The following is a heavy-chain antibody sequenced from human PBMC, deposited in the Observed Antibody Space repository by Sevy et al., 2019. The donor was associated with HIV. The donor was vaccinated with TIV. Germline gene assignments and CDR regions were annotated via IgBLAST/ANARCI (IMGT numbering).Heavy chain of an antibody. Sequence: ASVKVSCKASGGTFSSYAISWVRQAPGQGLEWMGGIIPIFGTANYAQKFQGRVTITAYESTSTAYMELSSLRSEDMDVDYWARAGGTPKVGITMVRVPYYYGMDVWGQGTTVTVSS. J-gene: IGHJ6*02. V-gene: IGHV1-69*13. CDR2: IIPIFGTA. D-gene: IGHD3-10*01. CDR1: GGTFSSYA. CDR3: ARAGGTPKVGITMVRVPYYYGMDV.